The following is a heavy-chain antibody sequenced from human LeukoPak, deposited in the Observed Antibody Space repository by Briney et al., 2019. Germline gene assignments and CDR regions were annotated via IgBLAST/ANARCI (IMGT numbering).Heavy chain of an antibody. CDR2: ITASGTAM. J-gene: IGHJ4*02. CDR1: GFPFSSYS. V-gene: IGHV3-48*02. Sequence: GGSLRLSFAAAGFPFSSYSMNWGRQAPGEGVGGVSHITASGTAMFYADSVKGRFTISRDNAKNSLYLQMNSLRDEDTAVYYCASSGSYRFDYWGQGTLVTVSS. CDR3: ASSGSYRFDY. D-gene: IGHD1-26*01.